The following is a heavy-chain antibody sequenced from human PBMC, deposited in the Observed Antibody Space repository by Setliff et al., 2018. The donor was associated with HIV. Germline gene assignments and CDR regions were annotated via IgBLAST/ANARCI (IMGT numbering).Heavy chain of an antibody. J-gene: IGHJ3*02. Sequence: GASVKVSCKASGYIFTDYYIHWVRQAPGQGLEWMGWINPNGGYTNYAQKFLGRVTMTQDTSFTTAYLELSRLGSDDTAVYYCARDRVEAERGAFDIWGQGTMVTVSS. D-gene: IGHD1-26*01. CDR3: ARDRVEAERGAFDI. V-gene: IGHV1-2*02. CDR1: GYIFTDYY. CDR2: INPNGGYT.